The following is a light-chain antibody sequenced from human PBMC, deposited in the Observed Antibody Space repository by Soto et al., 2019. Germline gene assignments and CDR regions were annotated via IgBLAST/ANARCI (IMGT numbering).Light chain of an antibody. Sequence: DIQMTPSPSSLSAFVGDRVTITCRASQSISNSLNWYQQKPGKAPRLLISTISSLQSGVPSRFTGSGSGTDFTLTISRLHPEDFATYYCQQTHRTPLTFGGGTKVEV. CDR1: QSISNS. V-gene: IGKV1-39*01. CDR3: QQTHRTPLT. J-gene: IGKJ4*01. CDR2: TIS.